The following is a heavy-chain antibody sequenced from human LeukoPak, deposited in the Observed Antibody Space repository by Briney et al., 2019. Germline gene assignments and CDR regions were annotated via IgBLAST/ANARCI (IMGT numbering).Heavy chain of an antibody. CDR3: AKSQASVTGSVTDY. Sequence: GGSLRLSCAASGCTFSSYAMSWVRQAPGKGLEWVSAISGSGGSTYYADSVKGRFTISRDNSKNTLYLQMNSLRAEDTAVYYCAKSQASVTGSVTDYWGQGTLVTVSS. D-gene: IGHD5-18*01. J-gene: IGHJ4*02. CDR1: GCTFSSYA. CDR2: ISGSGGST. V-gene: IGHV3-23*01.